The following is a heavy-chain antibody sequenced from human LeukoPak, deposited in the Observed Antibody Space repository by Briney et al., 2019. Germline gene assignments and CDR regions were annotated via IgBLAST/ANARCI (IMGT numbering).Heavy chain of an antibody. CDR2: LNSDGTRK. J-gene: IGHJ3*01. Sequence: PGGALRLSCTASGFSFSSYWMHWVRQVPGKELVWVSRLNSDGTRKSYADSVKGRFNISRDNAKNTLYLQMNSLRVEDTAVYYCIRDGLLWYGGSTWGQGTTVTVSS. D-gene: IGHD3-10*01. CDR1: GFSFSSYW. CDR3: IRDGLLWYGGST. V-gene: IGHV3-74*01.